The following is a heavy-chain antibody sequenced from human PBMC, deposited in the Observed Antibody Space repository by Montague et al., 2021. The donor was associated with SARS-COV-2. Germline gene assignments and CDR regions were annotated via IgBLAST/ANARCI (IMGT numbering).Heavy chain of an antibody. J-gene: IGHJ3*02. D-gene: IGHD1/OR15-1a*01. CDR1: GDSISRSHYF. Sequence: SETLSPTCSVSGDSISRSHYFWAWIRQPPGMGLEWIGSIYFTGKTYYQPSLKSRVIISIDTSKNHFSLRLSSVTAADSAVFYCARWGLNNAFDIWGLGTMITISA. CDR3: ARWGLNNAFDI. CDR2: IYFTGKT. V-gene: IGHV4-39*02.